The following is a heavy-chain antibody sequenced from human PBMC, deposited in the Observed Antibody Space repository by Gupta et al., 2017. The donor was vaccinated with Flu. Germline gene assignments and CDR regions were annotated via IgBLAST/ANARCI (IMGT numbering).Heavy chain of an antibody. V-gene: IGHV4-38-2*01. D-gene: IGHD5-12*01. Sequence: QAQLQESGPKLGQPSETLSPDFAVSGYRIASGYHWAWLRQPPGKGLQWIATIYPNGNSYYNPTLKSRVTISVDTPKSQFSLKLNVATAADTAVYYCARLKYSGFDWGFGGGGQGTLVNVSS. CDR2: IYPNGNS. CDR1: GYRIASGYH. J-gene: IGHJ4*02. CDR3: ARLKYSGFDWGFGG.